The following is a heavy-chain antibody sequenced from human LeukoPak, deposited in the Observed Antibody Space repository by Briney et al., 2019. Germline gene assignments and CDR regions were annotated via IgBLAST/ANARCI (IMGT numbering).Heavy chain of an antibody. Sequence: SETLSLTCAVYGGSFSGYFWSWIRQPPGKGLEWIGEINHSGSTNYNPSLKSRVTISVDTSKNQFSLKLSSVTAADTAVYYCARDRRDKSSGWTYYMDVWGKGTTVTVSS. CDR3: ARDRRDKSSGWTYYMDV. V-gene: IGHV4-34*01. D-gene: IGHD6-19*01. CDR2: INHSGST. J-gene: IGHJ6*03. CDR1: GGSFSGYF.